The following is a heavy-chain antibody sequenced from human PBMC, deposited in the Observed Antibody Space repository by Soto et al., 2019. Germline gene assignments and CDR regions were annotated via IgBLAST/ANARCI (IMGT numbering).Heavy chain of an antibody. V-gene: IGHV4-31*03. CDR3: ARVVPSLRGDYYYYMDV. CDR2: IYYSGST. J-gene: IGHJ6*03. CDR1: GGSISSGGYY. D-gene: IGHD2-2*01. Sequence: SETLSLTCTVSGGSISSGGYYWGWIRQHPGKGLEWIGYIYYSGSTYYNPSLKSRVTISVDTSKNQFSLKLSSVTAADTAVYYCARVVPSLRGDYYYYMDVWGKGTTVTVS.